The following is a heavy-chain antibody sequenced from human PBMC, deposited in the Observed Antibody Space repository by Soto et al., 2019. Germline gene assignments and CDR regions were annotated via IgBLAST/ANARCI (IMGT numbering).Heavy chain of an antibody. J-gene: IGHJ4*02. Sequence: HVQLVQSGAAEKKPGASVKVSCKASGYTFTSYAMHWVRQAPGQRLEWMGWINAGNGNTKYSQKFQGRVTITRDTSASTAYIELSSLRSEDTAVYYCARSIVVVTALDYWGQGTLVTVSS. CDR2: INAGNGNT. CDR1: GYTFTSYA. D-gene: IGHD2-21*02. CDR3: ARSIVVVTALDY. V-gene: IGHV1-3*05.